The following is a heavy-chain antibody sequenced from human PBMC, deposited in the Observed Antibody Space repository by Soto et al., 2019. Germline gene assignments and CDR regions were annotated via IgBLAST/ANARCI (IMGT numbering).Heavy chain of an antibody. J-gene: IGHJ4*02. D-gene: IGHD3-22*01. CDR1: GGTFSSYA. Sequence: SVKVSCKASGGTFSSYAISWVRQAPGQGLEWMGGIIPIFGTANYAQKFQGRVTITADESTSTAYMELSSLRSEDTAVYYCASCYYYDSSGPFDYWGQGTLVTVSS. V-gene: IGHV1-69*13. CDR3: ASCYYYDSSGPFDY. CDR2: IIPIFGTA.